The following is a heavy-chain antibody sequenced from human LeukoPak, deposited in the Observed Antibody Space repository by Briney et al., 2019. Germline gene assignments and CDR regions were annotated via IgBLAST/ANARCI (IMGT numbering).Heavy chain of an antibody. Sequence: ASVKVSCKASGYTFTSYDINWVRQATGQGLEWMGWMNPNSGNTGYAQKFQGRVTMTRNTSISTAYMELSSLRSEDTAVYYCARDQHDSSGYEVTFDYWGQGTLVTVSS. CDR3: ARDQHDSSGYEVTFDY. V-gene: IGHV1-8*01. J-gene: IGHJ4*02. D-gene: IGHD3-22*01. CDR1: GYTFTSYD. CDR2: MNPNSGNT.